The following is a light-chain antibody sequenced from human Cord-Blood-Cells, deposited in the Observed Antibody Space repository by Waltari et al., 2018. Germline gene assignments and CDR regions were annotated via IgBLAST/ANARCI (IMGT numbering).Light chain of an antibody. CDR1: SRDVGGLNY. CDR3: SSYAGSNNLV. CDR2: EVS. Sequence: QSALTQPPSAPGSPGQSVTISCTVTSRDVGGLNYVSWYQPHPGKAPKLMIYEVSKRPSGVPDRFSGSKSGNTASLTVSGLQAEDEADYYCSSYAGSNNLVFGGGTKLTVL. J-gene: IGLJ2*01. V-gene: IGLV2-8*01.